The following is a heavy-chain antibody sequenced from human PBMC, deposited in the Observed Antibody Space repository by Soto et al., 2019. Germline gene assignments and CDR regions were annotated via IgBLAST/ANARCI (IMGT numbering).Heavy chain of an antibody. D-gene: IGHD2-2*01. CDR2: FYGGGTT. J-gene: IGHJ6*02. CDR3: AKKSPAAIQGWAYAMDV. CDR1: GLTFSNYA. Sequence: PGGSLRLSCAASGLTFSNYAMNWVRQAPGKGLEWVSIFYGGGTTSYADSVKGRFTISRDNSKNTVYLQMNSLRAEDTAVYYCAKKSPAAIQGWAYAMDVWGQGTTVTVSS. V-gene: IGHV3-23*03.